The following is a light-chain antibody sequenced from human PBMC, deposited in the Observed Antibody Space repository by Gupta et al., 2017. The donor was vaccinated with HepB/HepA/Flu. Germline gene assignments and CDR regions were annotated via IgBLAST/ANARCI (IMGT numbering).Light chain of an antibody. CDR1: QSVNSW. Sequence: DIQMTQFPSTPSASVGDRVTITCRASQSVNSWLAWYQQRPGKAPKLLIYKASTLESGVPSRFSGSEYGTEFTLTISSRQPDDFATYYCQQYDNFYPLTFGGGTKMEIK. J-gene: IGKJ4*01. CDR2: KAS. V-gene: IGKV1-5*03. CDR3: QQYDNFYPLT.